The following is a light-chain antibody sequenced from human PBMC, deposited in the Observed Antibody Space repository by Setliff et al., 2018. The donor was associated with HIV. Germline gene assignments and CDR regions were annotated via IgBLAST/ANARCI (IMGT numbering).Light chain of an antibody. CDR1: NIGIKS. Sequence: SYELTQRPSVSVAPGKTARITCGGDNIGIKSVHWYQQKPGQAPVVVMYYDHDRPSWIPERFSGSNSGNTATLTISRVEVGDEADYYCQVWDGSSDHQVFGTGTKSPS. CDR2: YDH. J-gene: IGLJ1*01. CDR3: QVWDGSSDHQV. V-gene: IGLV3-21*04.